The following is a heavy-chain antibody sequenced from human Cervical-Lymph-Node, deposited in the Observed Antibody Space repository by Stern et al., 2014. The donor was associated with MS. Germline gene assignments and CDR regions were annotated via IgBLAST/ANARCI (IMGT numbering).Heavy chain of an antibody. CDR2: ISFDGRDK. CDR3: AKGGSGSYLD. D-gene: IGHD1-26*01. CDR1: GFIFRNYA. Sequence: QVQLVQSGGGVVQPGRSLRLSCAASGFIFRNYAAHWVLQPPGKGLEWVAIISFDGRDKYDTDSVKGRFTVSRDNSKNRLYLEMNSLRLEDTAVYYCAKGGSGSYLDWGQGSLVTVSS. V-gene: IGHV3-30*04. J-gene: IGHJ4*02.